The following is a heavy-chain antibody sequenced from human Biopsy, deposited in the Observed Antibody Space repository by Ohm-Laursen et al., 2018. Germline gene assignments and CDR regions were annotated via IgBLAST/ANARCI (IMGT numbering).Heavy chain of an antibody. V-gene: IGHV3-23*01. CDR1: GFTFNIYA. CDR3: AKEEPPQGYDFWSGHYYYFDY. J-gene: IGHJ4*02. Sequence: SLRLSCAASGFTFNIYAMAWVRQAPEKGLEWVSSISSGDNTYYSDSVKGRFTISRDNSKNTLYLQMNSLNADDTAVYYCAKEEPPQGYDFWSGHYYYFDYWGQGTLVTVSS. CDR2: ISSGDNT. D-gene: IGHD3-3*01.